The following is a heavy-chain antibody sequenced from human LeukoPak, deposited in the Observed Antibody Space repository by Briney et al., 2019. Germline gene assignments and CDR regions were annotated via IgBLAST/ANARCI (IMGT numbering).Heavy chain of an antibody. Sequence: GASVKVSCKASGGTFSSYAISWVRQAPGQGLEWMGGIIPIFGTANYAQKLQGRVTMTTDTSTSTAYMELRSLRSDDTAVYYCARGDCSSTSCYLGNWFDPWGQGTLVTVSS. D-gene: IGHD2-2*01. CDR2: IIPIFGTA. CDR3: ARGDCSSTSCYLGNWFDP. J-gene: IGHJ5*02. CDR1: GGTFSSYA. V-gene: IGHV1-69*05.